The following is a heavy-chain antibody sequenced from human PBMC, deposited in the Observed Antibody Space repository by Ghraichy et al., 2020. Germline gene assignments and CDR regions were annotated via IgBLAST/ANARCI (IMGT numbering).Heavy chain of an antibody. CDR1: GYTFSRNW. CDR3: ARVILAAADAFDI. CDR2: IKQDGSEK. V-gene: IGHV3-7*03. Sequence: GGSLRLSCVASGYTFSRNWMSWVRQAPGKGLEWVANIKQDGSEKYYVGSVKGRFTISRENAKNSLYLKMNSLRAEDTAVYYCARVILAAADAFDIWGQGTMVTVSS. J-gene: IGHJ3*02. D-gene: IGHD6-13*01.